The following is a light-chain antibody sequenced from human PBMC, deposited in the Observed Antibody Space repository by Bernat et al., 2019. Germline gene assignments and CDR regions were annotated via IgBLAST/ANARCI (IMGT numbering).Light chain of an antibody. CDR1: SNSVGYQG. Sequence: QAGLTQPPSVSKGLRQTATLTCTGNSNSVGYQGAAWLQQHQGHPPKLLSYRNNNRPSGSSERFSASRSGSTASLTITGLQPEDEADYYCSAWDSSRSAWVFGGGTKLTVL. V-gene: IGLV10-54*04. J-gene: IGLJ3*02. CDR2: RNN. CDR3: SAWDSSRSAWV.